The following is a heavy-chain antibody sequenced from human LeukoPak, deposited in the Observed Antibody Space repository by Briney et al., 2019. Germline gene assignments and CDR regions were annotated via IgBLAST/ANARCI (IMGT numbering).Heavy chain of an antibody. Sequence: GGSLRLSCAVSGFTVSSNYMSWVRQAPGKGLEWVSVIYSGGSTYYADSVKGRFTISRDNSKNTLYLEMNSLRVDDTAVYWCARDYRSGAPDYLDSWGQGTLVTVSS. CDR1: GFTVSSNY. D-gene: IGHD1-14*01. CDR2: IYSGGST. CDR3: ARDYRSGAPDYLDS. J-gene: IGHJ4*02. V-gene: IGHV3-53*01.